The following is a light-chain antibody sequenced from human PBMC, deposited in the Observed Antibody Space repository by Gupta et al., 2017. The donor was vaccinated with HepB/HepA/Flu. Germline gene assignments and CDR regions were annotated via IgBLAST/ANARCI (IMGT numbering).Light chain of an antibody. Sequence: ELVLTQSPGTLSLSQGESASLSCRASQSVSSHSLAWYQLKPGQAPRLLIYDAFSRATGIPDRFSGTGSGTDFTLTSRRPEDEDIALYYWQQDDASWTFGQGTKVEI. CDR2: DAF. CDR1: QSVSSHS. CDR3: QQDDASWT. V-gene: IGKV3-20*01. J-gene: IGKJ1*01.